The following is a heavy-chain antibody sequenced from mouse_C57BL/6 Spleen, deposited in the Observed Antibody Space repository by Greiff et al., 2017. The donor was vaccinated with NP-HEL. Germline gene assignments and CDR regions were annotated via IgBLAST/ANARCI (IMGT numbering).Heavy chain of an antibody. CDR1: GFTFSDYG. V-gene: IGHV5-17*01. CDR3: ASYYSNEAWFAY. Sequence: DVMLVESGGGLVKPGGSLKLSCAASGFTFSDYGMHWVRQAPEKGLEWVAYISSGSSTIYYADTVKGRFTISRDNAKNTLFLQMTSLRSEDTAMYYCASYYSNEAWFAYWGQGTLVTVSA. J-gene: IGHJ3*01. CDR2: ISSGSSTI. D-gene: IGHD2-5*01.